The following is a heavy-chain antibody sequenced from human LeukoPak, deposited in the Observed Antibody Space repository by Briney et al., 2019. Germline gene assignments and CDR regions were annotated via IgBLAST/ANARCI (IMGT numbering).Heavy chain of an antibody. Sequence: GESLQISCKGSGYIFSNYWIGWVRQMPGKGLEWMGIIYPGDSNTRYSPSFQGQVTISVDKSISTAYLQWSSLKASDTAMYYCARFAYGSDYFPGHYWGQGTLVTVSS. CDR1: GYIFSNYW. V-gene: IGHV5-51*01. CDR3: ARFAYGSDYFPGHY. J-gene: IGHJ4*02. D-gene: IGHD3-22*01. CDR2: IYPGDSNT.